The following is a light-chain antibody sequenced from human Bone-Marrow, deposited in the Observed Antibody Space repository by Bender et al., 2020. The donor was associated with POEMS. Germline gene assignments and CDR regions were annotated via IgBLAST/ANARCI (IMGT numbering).Light chain of an antibody. J-gene: IGLJ2*01. V-gene: IGLV2-14*01. CDR1: SSDVGGYKY. Sequence: QSALTQPASVSGSPGQSITISCTGTSSDVGGYKYVSWYQQHPGKAPKLMLYDVSNRPSGVSNRFSGSKSGNKASLTISGLQAEDEADYYCSSYTTSSTYVVFGGGTKLTVL. CDR2: DVS. CDR3: SSYTTSSTYVV.